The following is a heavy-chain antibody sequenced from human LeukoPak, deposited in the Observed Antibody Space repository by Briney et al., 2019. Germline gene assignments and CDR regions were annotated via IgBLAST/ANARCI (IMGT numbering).Heavy chain of an antibody. J-gene: IGHJ4*02. CDR1: GGSISSDTYF. CDR2: IYFTGNT. D-gene: IGHD3-16*01. Sequence: SETLSLTCTVSGGSISSDTYFWGWIRQPAGKELEWIANIYFTGNTYYNPSLKSRATISVDTSKNQFSLTLSSVTAADTAVYYCASEAHRGGGFDSWGQGTQVTVSS. V-gene: IGHV4-39*01. CDR3: ASEAHRGGGFDS.